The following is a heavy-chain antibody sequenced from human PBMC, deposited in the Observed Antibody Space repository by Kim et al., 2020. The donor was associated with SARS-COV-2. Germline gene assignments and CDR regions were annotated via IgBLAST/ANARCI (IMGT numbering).Heavy chain of an antibody. CDR3: VRGMGGYFNY. D-gene: IGHD1-26*01. V-gene: IGHV4-4*07. J-gene: IGHJ4*02. Sequence: NYNPSFKSRGTMAADTAKNQFSLQLSSVTAADTAVYYCVRGMGGYFNYWGQGTLVTVSS.